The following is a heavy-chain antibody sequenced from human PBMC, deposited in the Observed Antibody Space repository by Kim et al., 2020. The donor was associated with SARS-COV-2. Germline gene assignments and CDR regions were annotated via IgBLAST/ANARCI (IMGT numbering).Heavy chain of an antibody. D-gene: IGHD2-21*02. CDR2: ISSSSSTI. CDR1: GFTFSSYS. J-gene: IGHJ6*02. CDR3: ARRGVYGGNSVAYYYGMDV. V-gene: IGHV3-48*02. Sequence: GGSLRLSCAASGFTFSSYSMNWVRQAPGKGLEWVSYISSSSSTIYYADSVKGRFTISRDNAKNSLYLQMNSLRDEDTAVYYCARRGVYGGNSVAYYYGMDVWGQGTTVTVSS.